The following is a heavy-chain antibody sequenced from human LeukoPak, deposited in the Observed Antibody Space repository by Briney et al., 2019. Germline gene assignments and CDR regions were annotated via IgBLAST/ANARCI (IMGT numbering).Heavy chain of an antibody. J-gene: IGHJ4*02. D-gene: IGHD3-10*01. CDR3: AKRGTGLLWFGEAPFDY. CDR2: ISGSGGST. CDR1: GFTFSSYA. V-gene: IGHV3-23*01. Sequence: GSLRLSCAASGFTFSSYAMSWVRQAPGKGLEWVSAISGSGGSTYYADSVKGRFTISRDNSKNTLYLQMNSLRAEDTAVYYCAKRGTGLLWFGEAPFDYWGQGTLVTVSS.